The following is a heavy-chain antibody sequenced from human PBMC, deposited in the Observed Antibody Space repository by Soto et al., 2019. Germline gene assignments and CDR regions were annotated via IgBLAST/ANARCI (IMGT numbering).Heavy chain of an antibody. D-gene: IGHD6-6*01. CDR2: IYTSGST. V-gene: IGHV4-4*07. CDR3: ARDTVEQLFLGYNWFDP. Sequence: PSETLSLTCTVSGGSISSYYWSWIRQPAGKGLEWIGRIYTSGSTNYNPSLKSRVTMSVDTSKNQFSLKLSSVTAADTAVYYCARDTVEQLFLGYNWFDPWGQGTLVTVSS. J-gene: IGHJ5*02. CDR1: GGSISSYY.